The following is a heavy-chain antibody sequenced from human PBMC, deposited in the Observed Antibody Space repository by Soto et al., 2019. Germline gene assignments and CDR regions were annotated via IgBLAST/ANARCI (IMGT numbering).Heavy chain of an antibody. CDR2: IKQDGSEK. CDR3: ASAYCSGGSCYDY. D-gene: IGHD2-15*01. CDR1: GFTFSSYW. V-gene: IGHV3-7*02. J-gene: IGHJ4*01. Sequence: GGSLRLSCAASGFTFSSYWMSWVRQAPGKGLEWVANIKQDGSEKYYVDSVKGRFTISRDNAKKSLFLQMNSLRAEDTAVYYCASAYCSGGSCYDYWGQGTLVTVSS.